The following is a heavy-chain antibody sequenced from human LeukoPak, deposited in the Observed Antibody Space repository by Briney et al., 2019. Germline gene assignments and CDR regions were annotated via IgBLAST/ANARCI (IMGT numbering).Heavy chain of an antibody. CDR1: GGSISSDDYY. CDR2: IYTTGNT. Sequence: SETLSLTCTESGGSISSDDYYWNWIRRPAGRGLEWIGRIYTTGNTMYNPSLESRVSMSIDTSKNQVSLKVKSVTAADTAVYYCARGGTLFTFFDSWGQGTLVTVSS. J-gene: IGHJ4*02. CDR3: ARGGTLFTFFDS. V-gene: IGHV4-61*02.